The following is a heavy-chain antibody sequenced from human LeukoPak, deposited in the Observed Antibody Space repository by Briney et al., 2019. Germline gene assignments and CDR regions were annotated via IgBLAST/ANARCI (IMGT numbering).Heavy chain of an antibody. V-gene: IGHV4-59*01. CDR1: GGSISSYY. CDR2: IYYSGST. J-gene: IGHJ5*02. D-gene: IGHD1-26*01. CDR3: ARDSLAVGWFDP. Sequence: PSETLSLTCIVSGGSISSYYWSWIRQPPGKGLEWIGYIYYSGSTNYNPSLKSRVTISGDTSKNQFSLKLSSVTAADTAVYYCARDSLAVGWFDPWGQGTLVTVSS.